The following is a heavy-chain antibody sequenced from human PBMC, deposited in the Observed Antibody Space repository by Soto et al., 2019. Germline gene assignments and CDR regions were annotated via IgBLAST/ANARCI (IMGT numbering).Heavy chain of an antibody. CDR2: ISSSSSTI. Sequence: EVQVVESGGGLVHPGGSLRLSCPASGFTFSSNSMIWVRQAPGKGLEWISYISSSSSTIYADSVKGRFTISRDNAKNSLYLQMNGLRDEETAVYYCARVIWSGHLTSDLWGQGTLVTVSS. D-gene: IGHD3-3*01. CDR3: ARVIWSGHLTSDL. J-gene: IGHJ5*02. CDR1: GFTFSSNS. V-gene: IGHV3-48*02.